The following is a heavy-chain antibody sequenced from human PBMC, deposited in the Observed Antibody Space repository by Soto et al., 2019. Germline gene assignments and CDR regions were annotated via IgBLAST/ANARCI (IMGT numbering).Heavy chain of an antibody. D-gene: IGHD5-12*01. CDR2: ISGSGGST. CDR1: GFTFSSYA. CDR3: AKDRREYSGYESFDY. J-gene: IGHJ4*02. Sequence: GRSLRLSCAASGFTFSSYAMSWVRQAPGKGLEWVSAISGSGGSTYYADSVKGRFTISRDNSKNTLYLQMNSLRAEDTAVYYCAKDRREYSGYESFDYWGQGTLVTVSS. V-gene: IGHV3-23*01.